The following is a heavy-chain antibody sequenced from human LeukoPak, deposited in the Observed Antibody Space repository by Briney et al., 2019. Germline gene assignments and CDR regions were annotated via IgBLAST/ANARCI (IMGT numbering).Heavy chain of an antibody. CDR3: ARWHSGWYPGFDY. D-gene: IGHD6-19*01. J-gene: IGHJ4*02. V-gene: IGHV4-59*01. CDR1: GGSISSYY. CDR2: IYYSGST. Sequence: SETLSLTCTVSGGSISSYYWSWIRQPPGKGLEWIGYIYYSGSTNYNPSLKSRVTISVDTSKNQFSLKLSSVTAADTAVYYCARWHSGWYPGFDYWGQGTLVTVSS.